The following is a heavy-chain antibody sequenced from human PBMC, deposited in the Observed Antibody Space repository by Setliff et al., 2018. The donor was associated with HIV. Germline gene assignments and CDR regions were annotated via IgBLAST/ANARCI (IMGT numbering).Heavy chain of an antibody. CDR1: GGTFSSYD. D-gene: IGHD3-22*01. CDR3: ARVRIRKGQYYYDSSGYYPRWFDP. J-gene: IGHJ5*02. V-gene: IGHV1-8*02. CDR2: MNPNSGNT. Sequence: GASVKVSCKASGGTFSSYDINWVRQATGQGLEWMGWMNPNSGNTGYAQKFQGRVTMTRNTSISTAYMELSSLRSEDTAVYYCARVRIRKGQYYYDSSGYYPRWFDPWGQGTLVTVSS.